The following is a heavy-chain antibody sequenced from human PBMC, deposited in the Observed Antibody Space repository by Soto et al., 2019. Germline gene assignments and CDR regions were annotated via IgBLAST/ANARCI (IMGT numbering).Heavy chain of an antibody. J-gene: IGHJ3*02. CDR3: ARVSGYQLLYHAFDI. CDR1: GFTFSGYA. V-gene: IGHV3-30*01. D-gene: IGHD2-2*02. Sequence: SLRLSCAASGFTFSGYAVHWVRQAPGKGLEWVAVISYDGSNKYYGDSVKGRFTISRDNSKNTLYLQMNSLRSEDTAVYYCARVSGYQLLYHAFDIWGQGTMVTVSS. CDR2: ISYDGSNK.